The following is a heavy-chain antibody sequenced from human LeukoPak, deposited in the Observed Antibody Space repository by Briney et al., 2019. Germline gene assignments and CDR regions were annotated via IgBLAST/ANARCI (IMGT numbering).Heavy chain of an antibody. CDR1: GFTFSSYE. J-gene: IGHJ6*03. Sequence: GGSLRLSCAASGFTFSSYEMNWVRQAPGKGLEWVSYISSSGSTIYYADSVKGRFTISRDNAKNSLYLQMNSLRAEDTAVCYCASLAAAGPYYYYYMDVWGKGTTVTVSS. D-gene: IGHD6-13*01. CDR2: ISSSGSTI. CDR3: ASLAAAGPYYYYYMDV. V-gene: IGHV3-48*03.